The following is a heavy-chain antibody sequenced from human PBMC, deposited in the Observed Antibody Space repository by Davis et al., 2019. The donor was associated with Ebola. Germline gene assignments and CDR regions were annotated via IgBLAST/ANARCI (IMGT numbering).Heavy chain of an antibody. CDR3: ARIPPIWRRVDY. D-gene: IGHD3-3*01. V-gene: IGHV4-34*01. CDR1: GGSFSGYY. J-gene: IGHJ4*02. CDR2: INHSGST. Sequence: GSLRLSFAVYGGSFSGYYWSWIRQPPGKGLEWIGEINHSGSTNYNPSLKSRVTISVDTSKNQFSLKLSSVTAADTAVYYCARIPPIWRRVDYWGQGTLVTVSS.